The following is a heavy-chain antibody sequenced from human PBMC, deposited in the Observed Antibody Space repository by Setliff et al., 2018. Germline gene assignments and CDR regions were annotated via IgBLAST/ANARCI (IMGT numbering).Heavy chain of an antibody. V-gene: IGHV4-39*01. CDR3: ARRGYYYGWGDSNAFDI. CDR2: IYYSGTT. CDR1: GGSISTSSY. J-gene: IGHJ3*02. Sequence: KPSETLSLTCTVSGGSISTSSYWGWNRQPPGKGLEWIGSIYYSGTTYYNPSLKSRVTISVDTSKNQFSLKLSSVTAADTAVYYCARRGYYYGWGDSNAFDIWGQGTMVTVSS. D-gene: IGHD3-10*01.